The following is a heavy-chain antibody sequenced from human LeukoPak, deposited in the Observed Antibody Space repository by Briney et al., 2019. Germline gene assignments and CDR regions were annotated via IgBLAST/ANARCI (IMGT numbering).Heavy chain of an antibody. CDR1: GYYISSGYY. Sequence: SETLSLTCAVSGYYISSGYYWGWIRQPPGKGLEWIGSSYHSGSTYYNPSLKSRVTISVDTSKNQFSLKLTSATAADTAVYYCARWHSHGRYFDYWGQGALVTVSS. J-gene: IGHJ4*02. D-gene: IGHD2-21*01. CDR3: ARWHSHGRYFDY. CDR2: SYHSGST. V-gene: IGHV4-38-2*01.